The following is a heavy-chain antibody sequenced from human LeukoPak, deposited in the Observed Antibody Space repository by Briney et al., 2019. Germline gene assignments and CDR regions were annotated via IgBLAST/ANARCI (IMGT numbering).Heavy chain of an antibody. D-gene: IGHD1-26*01. CDR2: IYTSGST. CDR1: GGSISSSSYY. CDR3: ARDLKGELQEDAFDI. Sequence: SETLSLTCTVSGGSISSSSYYWNWIRQPAGKGLEWIGRIYTSGSTSGSTNYNPSLKSRVTISVDTSKNQFSLKLSSVTAADTAVYYCARDLKGELQEDAFDIWGQGTMVTVSS. V-gene: IGHV4-61*02. J-gene: IGHJ3*02.